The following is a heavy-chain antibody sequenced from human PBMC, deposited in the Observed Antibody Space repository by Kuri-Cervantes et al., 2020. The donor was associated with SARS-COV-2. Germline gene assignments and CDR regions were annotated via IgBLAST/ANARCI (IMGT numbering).Heavy chain of an antibody. CDR2: INHSGST. CDR3: ARGRPSYYGSGSYLTWFDP. J-gene: IGHJ5*02. Sequence: GSLRLSCAVYGGSFSGYYWSWIRQPPGKGLEWIGEINHSGSTNYNPSLKSRVTISVDTSKSQFSLKLSSVTAADTAVYYCARGRPSYYGSGSYLTWFDPWGQGTLVTVTS. V-gene: IGHV4-34*01. CDR1: GGSFSGYY. D-gene: IGHD3-10*01.